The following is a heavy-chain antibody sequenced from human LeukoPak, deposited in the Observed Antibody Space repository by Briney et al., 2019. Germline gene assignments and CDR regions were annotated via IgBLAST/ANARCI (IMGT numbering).Heavy chain of an antibody. D-gene: IGHD3-3*01. V-gene: IGHV1-2*02. CDR1: GYSFTGYY. Sequence: ASVKASCKASGYSFTGYYIQWVRQAPGQGLEWMGWINPNSGGTNYAQKFQGRVTMTRDTSISTAYMELSRLRSDDTAVYYCARGGYDFWSGYSPRGYFDYWGQGTLVTVSS. CDR2: INPNSGGT. CDR3: ARGGYDFWSGYSPRGYFDY. J-gene: IGHJ4*02.